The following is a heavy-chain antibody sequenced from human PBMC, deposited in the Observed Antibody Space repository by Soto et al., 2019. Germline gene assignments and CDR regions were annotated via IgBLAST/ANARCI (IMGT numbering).Heavy chain of an antibody. D-gene: IGHD6-19*01. V-gene: IGHV1-3*01. CDR1: GYTFPSYA. CDR2: INAGNGNT. CDR3: ARAVAVPADFDY. J-gene: IGHJ4*02. Sequence: ASVKVSCKASGYTFPSYAMHWVRQAPGQRLEWMGWINAGNGNTKYSQKFQGRVTITRDTSASTAYMELSSLRSEDTAVYYCARAVAVPADFDYWGQGTLVTVSS.